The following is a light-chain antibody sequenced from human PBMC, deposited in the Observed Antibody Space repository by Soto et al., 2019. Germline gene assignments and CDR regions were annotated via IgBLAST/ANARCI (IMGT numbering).Light chain of an antibody. CDR2: DVS. CDR1: SSDVGGYDF. J-gene: IGLJ2*01. CDR3: CSYAGSYII. V-gene: IGLV2-11*01. Sequence: QSALTQPRSVSGSPGQSVTISCTGTSSDVGGYDFVSWYQQYPGKVPKLIIYDVSQRPSGVPDRFSASKSDNTASLTISGLQAEDEADYYCCSYAGSYIIFGGGTKLTVL.